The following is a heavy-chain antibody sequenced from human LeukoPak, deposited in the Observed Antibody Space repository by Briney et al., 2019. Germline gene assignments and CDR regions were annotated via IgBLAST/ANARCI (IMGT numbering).Heavy chain of an antibody. CDR3: ASTLMSSDYYYYYGMDV. V-gene: IGHV4-59*01. CDR1: GGSISSYY. D-gene: IGHD3-16*01. Sequence: SETLSLTCSVSGGSISSYYWSWIRQPPGKGLEWIGYIYYSGSTNYNPSLKSRVTISIDTSKNQFSLKLSSVTAADTAVYYCASTLMSSDYYYYYGMDVWGQGTTVTVSS. J-gene: IGHJ6*02. CDR2: IYYSGST.